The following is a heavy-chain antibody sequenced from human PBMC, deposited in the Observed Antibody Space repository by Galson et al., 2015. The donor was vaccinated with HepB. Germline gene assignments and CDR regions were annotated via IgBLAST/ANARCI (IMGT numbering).Heavy chain of an antibody. CDR3: ARGRPPGVTAADDDYF. Sequence: SLRLSCAASGFTVNSNYMSWVRQAPGKGLEWVSGIYSGGSTYYADPVKGRFTISRYNSKNTLYLQMYSLRADDTAIYYCARGRPPGVTAADDDYFWGQGTLVTVSS. V-gene: IGHV3-53*01. J-gene: IGHJ4*02. D-gene: IGHD6-13*01. CDR1: GFTVNSNY. CDR2: IYSGGST.